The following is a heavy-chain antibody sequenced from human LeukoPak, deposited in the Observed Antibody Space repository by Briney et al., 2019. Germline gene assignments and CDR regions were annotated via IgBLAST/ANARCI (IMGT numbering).Heavy chain of an antibody. Sequence: GGPLRLSCAASGFTFSSYEMNWVRQAPGKGLEWVSYISSSGSTIYYADSVKGRFTISRDNAKNSLYLQMNSLRAEDTAVYYCARGFTDYFDYGGQGTLVTVSS. J-gene: IGHJ4*02. CDR2: ISSSGSTI. CDR1: GFTFSSYE. D-gene: IGHD3-16*01. CDR3: ARGFTDYFDY. V-gene: IGHV3-48*03.